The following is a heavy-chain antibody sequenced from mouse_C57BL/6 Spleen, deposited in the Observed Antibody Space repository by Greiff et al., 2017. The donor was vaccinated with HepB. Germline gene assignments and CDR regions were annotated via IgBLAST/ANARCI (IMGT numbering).Heavy chain of an antibody. Sequence: EVKLMESGPGLVKPSQSLSLTCSVTGYSITSGYYWNWIRQFPGNKLEWMGYISYDGSNNYNPSLKNRISITRDTSKNQFFLKLNSVTTEDTATYYCARGGYDYDVRVYAMDYWGQGTSVTVSS. CDR2: ISYDGSN. V-gene: IGHV3-6*01. CDR3: ARGGYDYDVRVYAMDY. CDR1: GYSITSGYY. D-gene: IGHD2-4*01. J-gene: IGHJ4*01.